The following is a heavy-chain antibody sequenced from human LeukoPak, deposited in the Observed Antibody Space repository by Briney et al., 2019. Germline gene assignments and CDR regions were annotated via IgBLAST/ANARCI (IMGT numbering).Heavy chain of an antibody. V-gene: IGHV4-4*07. CDR1: GGSISSYY. D-gene: IGHD3-3*01. J-gene: IGHJ6*02. CDR2: IYTSGST. Sequence: SETLSLTCTVSGGSISSYYWSWIRQPAGKGLEWIGRIYTSGSTNCNPSLKSRVTMSVDTSKNQFSLKLSSVTAADTAVYYCARDRGARAIITIFGVARGVAYGMDVWGQGTTVTVSS. CDR3: ARDRGARAIITIFGVARGVAYGMDV.